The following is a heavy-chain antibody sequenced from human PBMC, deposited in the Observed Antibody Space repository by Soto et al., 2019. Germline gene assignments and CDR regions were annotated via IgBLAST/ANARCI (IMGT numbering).Heavy chain of an antibody. CDR3: TRDIGGKGAY. D-gene: IGHD3-10*01. J-gene: IGHJ4*02. CDR2: IDEYGNTI. Sequence: PRGSLRLSCAASGFTFSRYWMHWVRQVPGRGLLWVSRIDEYGNTINYADSVKGRFTISRDNARNTLYLEMNSLRAEDTALYYCTRDIGGKGAYWGPGTLVTVSS. V-gene: IGHV3-74*01. CDR1: GFTFSRYW.